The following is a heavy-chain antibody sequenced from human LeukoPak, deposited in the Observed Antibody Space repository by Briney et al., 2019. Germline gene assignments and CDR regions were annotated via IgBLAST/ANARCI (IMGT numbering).Heavy chain of an antibody. CDR3: AREANYDILTGYFAPPS. V-gene: IGHV3-23*01. CDR2: ISGSGGST. J-gene: IGHJ5*02. CDR1: GFTFSSFG. D-gene: IGHD3-9*01. Sequence: PGGSLRLSCAASGFTFSSFGMSWVRQAPGKGLEWVSGISGSGGSTYYADSVKGRFIISRDNSKNTLYLQMNSLRAEDTAVYYCAREANYDILTGYFAPPSWGQGTLVTVSS.